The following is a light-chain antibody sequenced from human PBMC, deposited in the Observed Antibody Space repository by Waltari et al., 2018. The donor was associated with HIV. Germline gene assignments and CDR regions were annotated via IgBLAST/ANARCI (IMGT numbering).Light chain of an antibody. V-gene: IGLV1-40*01. J-gene: IGLJ3*02. CDR2: GNS. Sequence: QSVLTQPPSVSGAPGQRVTISCTGSSSNIGAGYDVHWYQQLPGTAPKLLIHGNSNRPSGVPDRFSGSKSGTSASLAINGLQAEDEADYYCQSYDSTGVFGGGTKLTVL. CDR1: SSNIGAGYD. CDR3: QSYDSTGV.